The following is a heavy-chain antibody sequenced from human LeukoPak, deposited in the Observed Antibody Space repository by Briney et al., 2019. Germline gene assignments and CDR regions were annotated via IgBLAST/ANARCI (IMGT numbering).Heavy chain of an antibody. CDR2: IYYSGST. J-gene: IGHJ6*03. D-gene: IGHD2/OR15-2a*01. CDR1: GGSISSSSYY. Sequence: SETLSLTCTVSGGSISSSSYYWGWIRQPPGKGLEWIGSIYYSGSTYYNPSLKSRVTISVDMSKNQFSLKLSSVTAADTAVYYCARSRVILYYYYYMDVWGKGTTVTVSS. V-gene: IGHV4-39*01. CDR3: ARSRVILYYYYYMDV.